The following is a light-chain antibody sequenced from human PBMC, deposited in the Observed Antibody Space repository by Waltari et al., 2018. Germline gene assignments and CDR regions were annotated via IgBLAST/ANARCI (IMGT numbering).Light chain of an antibody. CDR1: SSNIGGNT. V-gene: IGLV1-44*01. CDR2: SGN. CDR3: ATWDDSLSGPV. Sequence: QSVLTQPPSVSGAPGQRVTISCSGSSSNIGGNTVNWYQQLPGRAPKLPIHSGNRRPSGVPDRLSESKSGTSASLAITGLQSEDEADYYCATWDDSLSGPVFGGGTKLTVL. J-gene: IGLJ3*02.